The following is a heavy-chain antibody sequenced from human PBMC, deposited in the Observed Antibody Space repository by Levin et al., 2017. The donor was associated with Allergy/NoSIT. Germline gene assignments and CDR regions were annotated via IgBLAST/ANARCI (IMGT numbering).Heavy chain of an antibody. J-gene: IGHJ6*02. V-gene: IGHV6-1*01. Sequence: KTSETLSLTCAISGASVSSNTAAWNWIRQSPSRGLEWLGRTYFRSKWINEYAESVKSRISVNPDTSKNQFSLHLNSVTPDDTAVYYCTRDPGRGYGMDVWGQGTTVTVSS. CDR1: GASVSSNTAA. CDR3: TRDPGRGYGMDV. CDR2: TYFRSKWIN.